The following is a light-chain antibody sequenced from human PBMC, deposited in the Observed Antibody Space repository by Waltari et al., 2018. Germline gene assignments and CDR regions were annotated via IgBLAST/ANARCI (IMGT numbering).Light chain of an antibody. V-gene: IGLV2-8*01. CDR2: EVS. CDR1: SSDVGAYKY. J-gene: IGLJ2*01. CDR3: ASRGASKV. Sequence: QSALTQPPSASGSPGQSVTISCTGTSSDVGAYKYVSWYQQHPGKAPKLLVYEVSKRASGVPGRFSGSKSGNTASLTVSGLRAEDEADYYCASRGASKVFGGGTKLTVL.